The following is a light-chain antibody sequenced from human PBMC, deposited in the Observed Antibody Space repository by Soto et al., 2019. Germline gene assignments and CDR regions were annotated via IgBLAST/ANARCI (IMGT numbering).Light chain of an antibody. J-gene: IGLJ2*01. Sequence: QSVLTQPPSVSGAPGQRVTISCTGNSSNIGAGYDVHWYQQFPGAAPKVLIHGNTSRPAGVPARFSGSKSGTSASLAITGLQAEDEADYYGQSYDSSRVVFGGGTQLTVL. CDR3: QSYDSSRVV. CDR1: SSNIGAGYD. V-gene: IGLV1-40*01. CDR2: GNT.